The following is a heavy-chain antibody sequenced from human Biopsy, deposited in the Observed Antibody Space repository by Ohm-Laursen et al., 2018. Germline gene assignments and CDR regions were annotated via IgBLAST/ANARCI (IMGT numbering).Heavy chain of an antibody. J-gene: IGHJ6*02. CDR3: VAYPSSGFFENNDDFAMDV. CDR1: GGAFTNYA. V-gene: IGHV1-69*13. D-gene: IGHD6-19*01. Sequence: SVKVSCKASGGAFTNYAINWVRQAPGHGLEWMGGIITVSETGGYAEGFQGRVTITVDVTTTTAYMDLSGLRSEDTAVYFCVAYPSSGFFENNDDFAMDVWGQGTTVIVSS. CDR2: IITVSETG.